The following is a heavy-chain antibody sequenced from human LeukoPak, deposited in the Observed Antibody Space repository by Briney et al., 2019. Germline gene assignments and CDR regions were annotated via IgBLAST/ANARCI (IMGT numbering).Heavy chain of an antibody. D-gene: IGHD7-27*01. V-gene: IGHV4-59*12. CDR3: ARDRLTGEPLGRYIDV. CDR2: IYYSGST. CDR1: GGSISSYD. J-gene: IGHJ2*01. Sequence: PSETLSLTCTVSGGSISSYDWSWIRQPPGKGLEWIGYIYYSGSTNYNPSIKKRASISVDTTKNHFSLKLSSVTAADPAVDLCARDRLTGEPLGRYIDVWGRATLLTVSS.